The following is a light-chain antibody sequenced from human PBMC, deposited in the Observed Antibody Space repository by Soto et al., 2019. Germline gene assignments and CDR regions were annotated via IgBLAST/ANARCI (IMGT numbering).Light chain of an antibody. CDR3: QSYDTGLHVV. CDR1: SSNIGAGHG. J-gene: IGLJ2*01. V-gene: IGLV1-40*01. Sequence: QSVLTQSPSVSGTPGQRVTISCTGTSSNIGAGHGVQWYQQLPGTAPKLLIYSNINRPSGVPDRFSGSTSGSSSSLAITGLQAEDEAAYYCQSYDTGLHVVFGGGTKVTVL. CDR2: SNI.